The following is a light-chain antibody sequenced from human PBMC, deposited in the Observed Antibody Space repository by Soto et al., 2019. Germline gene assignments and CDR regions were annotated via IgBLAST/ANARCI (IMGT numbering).Light chain of an antibody. V-gene: IGKV3-20*01. CDR1: QNVKKY. CDR3: HQYGESPPT. J-gene: IGKJ4*01. CDR2: GAG. Sequence: EVVLTQSPGTLSLSPGERVTVSCRASQNVKKYLAWYRQKPGQAPRLVIYGAGTRGTGVPDRFSGSGSGTDFTLTINSLESDDSAVYYCHQYGESPPTFGGGTKLEI.